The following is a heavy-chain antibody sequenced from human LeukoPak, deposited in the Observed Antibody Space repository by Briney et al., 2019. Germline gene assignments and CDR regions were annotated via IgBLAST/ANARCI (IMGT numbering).Heavy chain of an antibody. CDR3: AHTEGAFANY. CDR2: IYWNDDK. CDR1: GFSLSTSGVG. D-gene: IGHD1-14*01. J-gene: IGHJ4*02. Sequence: SGPTLVKPTQTLTLTCTFSGFSLSTSGVGVGWIRQPPGKALEWLALIYWNDDKRYSPSLKSRLPITKDTSKNQVVLTTTNMDPVDTATYYCAHTEGAFANYWGQGTLVTVSS. V-gene: IGHV2-5*01.